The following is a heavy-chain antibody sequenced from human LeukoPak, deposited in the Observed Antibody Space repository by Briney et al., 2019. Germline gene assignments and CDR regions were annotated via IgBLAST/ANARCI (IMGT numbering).Heavy chain of an antibody. CDR3: ARSSITFGGVIARENWFDP. CDR1: GFTFSSYA. D-gene: IGHD3-16*02. Sequence: GGSLRLSCAASGFTFSSYAMHWVRPAPGKGLEWVAVISYDGSNKYYADSVKGRFTISRDNSKNTLYLQMNSLRAEDTAVYYCARSSITFGGVIARENWFDPWGQGTLVTVSS. CDR2: ISYDGSNK. V-gene: IGHV3-30*04. J-gene: IGHJ5*02.